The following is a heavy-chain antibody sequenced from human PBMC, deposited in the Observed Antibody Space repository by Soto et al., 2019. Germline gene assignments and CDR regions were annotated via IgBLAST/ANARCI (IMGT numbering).Heavy chain of an antibody. CDR1: GYTITDNY. CDR2: INPNSGGT. D-gene: IGHD6-19*01. J-gene: IGHJ5*02. V-gene: IGHV1-2*02. Sequence: ASVKVSCKASGYTITDNYLHWVLQAPGQGLEWMGWINPNSGGTNYAQTFQGRVTMTRDTSISTAYMELSRLRSDDTAVFYCARAPKVYGSSLATWGQGTPVTVSS. CDR3: ARAPKVYGSSLAT.